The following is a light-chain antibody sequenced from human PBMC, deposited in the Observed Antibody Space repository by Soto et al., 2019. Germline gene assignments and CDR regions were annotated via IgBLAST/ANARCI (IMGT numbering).Light chain of an antibody. CDR3: CAYAGFETYV. V-gene: IGLV2-23*02. J-gene: IGLJ1*01. CDR1: SSDIGSYDL. CDR2: EVS. Sequence: QSALTQPASVSGSPGQSITISCTGTSSDIGSYDLVSWYQQHPGKAPKVMIYEVSKRPSGVSNRFSGSKSGNTASLTVSGLQAEDEADYYCCAYAGFETYVFATGTKLTVL.